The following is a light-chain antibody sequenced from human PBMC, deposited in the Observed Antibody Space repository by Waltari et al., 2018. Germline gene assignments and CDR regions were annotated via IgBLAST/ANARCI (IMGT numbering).Light chain of an antibody. CDR1: QSVSSS. Sequence: EIVLTQSPGTLSLSPGERATLSCRPSQSVSSSLAWYQQKPGQAPRRLIYGASNRATGIPDRFSGSGSGTDFTLTISRLEPEDFVVYYCQQYGSSPHTFGQGTKLEIK. J-gene: IGKJ2*01. CDR2: GAS. V-gene: IGKV3-20*01. CDR3: QQYGSSPHT.